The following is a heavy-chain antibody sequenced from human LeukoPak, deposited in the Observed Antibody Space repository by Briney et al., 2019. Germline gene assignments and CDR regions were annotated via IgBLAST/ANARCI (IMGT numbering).Heavy chain of an antibody. J-gene: IGHJ3*02. CDR2: ISSDGSNK. Sequence: PGRSLRLSCAASGFTFTNYGIHWVRLAPGKGLEWVAVISSDGSNKHYADSVKGRFTISRDDSKSTLYLQMNSLRVDDTALYYCTTFDMWGQGTMVTVSS. CDR3: TTFDM. CDR1: GFTFTNYG. V-gene: IGHV3-30*03.